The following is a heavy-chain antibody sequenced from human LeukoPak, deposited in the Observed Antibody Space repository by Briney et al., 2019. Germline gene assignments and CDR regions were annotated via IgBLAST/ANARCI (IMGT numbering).Heavy chain of an antibody. CDR2: IRSKANSYAT. CDR3: TRRMYYDYVWGSYEYYMDV. Sequence: PGGSLRLSCAASGFTFSGSAVHWVRQASGKGLEWVGRIRSKANSYATAYAASVKGRFTISRDDSKNTAYPQMNSLKTEDTAVYYCTRRMYYDYVWGSYEYYMDVWGKGTTVTVSS. J-gene: IGHJ6*03. V-gene: IGHV3-73*01. D-gene: IGHD3-16*01. CDR1: GFTFSGSA.